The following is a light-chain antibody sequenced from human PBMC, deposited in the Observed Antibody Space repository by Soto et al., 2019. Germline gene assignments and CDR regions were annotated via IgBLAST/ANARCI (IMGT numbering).Light chain of an antibody. V-gene: IGKV1-5*01. CDR3: QQYNTYLIT. J-gene: IGKJ5*01. CDR2: DAS. CDR1: QSVESW. Sequence: EIRMTQSPSTLSASVGDRVTITCRASQSVESWVAWYQQKPGKAPKVLIYDASKLESGVPSRFSGSGSETEFTLTISSLQPDDSATYYCQQYNTYLITFGQGTRLEIK.